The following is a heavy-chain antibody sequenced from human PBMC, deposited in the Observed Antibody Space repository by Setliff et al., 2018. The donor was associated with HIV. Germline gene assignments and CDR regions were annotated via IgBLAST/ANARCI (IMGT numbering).Heavy chain of an antibody. CDR2: IYTDGST. CDR3: ARDARWLQFPYFDY. Sequence: SETLSLTCTVSGDSISSYYWTWIRQSPAKGLEWIGHIYTDGSTNYNPSFRSRVTISVDSSKNQFSLKLSSVTAADTAVYYCARDARWLQFPYFDYWGQGTLVTVSS. D-gene: IGHD5-12*01. J-gene: IGHJ4*01. CDR1: GDSISSYY. V-gene: IGHV4-4*08.